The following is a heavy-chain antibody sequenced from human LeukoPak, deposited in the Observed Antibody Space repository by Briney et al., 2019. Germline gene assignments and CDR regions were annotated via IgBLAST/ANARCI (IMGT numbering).Heavy chain of an antibody. J-gene: IGHJ6*02. CDR1: GGSISSGGYY. V-gene: IGHV4-31*03. Sequence: SETLSLTCTVSGGSISSGGYYWSWIRQHTGKGLEWIGYIYYSGSTYYNPSLKSRVTISVDTSKNQFSLKLSSVTAADTAVYYCAREGPGYCSSTSCLQRGGMDVWGQGTTVTVSS. CDR2: IYYSGST. CDR3: AREGPGYCSSTSCLQRGGMDV. D-gene: IGHD2-2*01.